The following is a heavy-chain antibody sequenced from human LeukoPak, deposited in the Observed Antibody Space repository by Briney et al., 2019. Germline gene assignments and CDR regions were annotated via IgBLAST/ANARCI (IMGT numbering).Heavy chain of an antibody. V-gene: IGHV4-59*12. CDR3: AREPRYCSSTSYYFDAFDI. Sequence: PSETLSLTCTVSGGSISTYYWSWLRQPPGKGLEWIGYIYYSGTTNYNPSLKSRVTMSVDTSKNQFSLKLSSVTAADTAVYYCAREPRYCSSTSYYFDAFDIWGQGTMVTVSS. J-gene: IGHJ3*02. D-gene: IGHD2-2*01. CDR2: IYYSGTT. CDR1: GGSISTYY.